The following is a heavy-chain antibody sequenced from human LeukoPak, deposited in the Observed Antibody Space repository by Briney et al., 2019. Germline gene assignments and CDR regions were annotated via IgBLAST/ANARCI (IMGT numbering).Heavy chain of an antibody. V-gene: IGHV4-34*01. J-gene: IGHJ6*02. Sequence: KSSETLSLPCAVYSGSFSGYYWRWIRQPPGEGLEWLGEINHSGSPNYNPSLKGRVTISVDTSKNQFSLKLSSVTAADTAVYYCARGDPSGFWSGYLAGYYYYGMDVWGQGTTVTVSS. CDR3: ARGDPSGFWSGYLAGYYYYGMDV. CDR1: SGSFSGYY. CDR2: INHSGSP. D-gene: IGHD3-3*01.